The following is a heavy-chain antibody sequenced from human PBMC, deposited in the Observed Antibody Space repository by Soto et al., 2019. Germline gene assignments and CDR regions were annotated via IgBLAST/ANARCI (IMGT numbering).Heavy chain of an antibody. V-gene: IGHV4-59*01. J-gene: IGHJ5*02. Sequence: SETLSLTCTVSGGSISSYYWSWIRQPPGKGLEWIGYIYYSGSTNYNPSLKSRVTISVDTSKNQFSLKMSSVTAADTAVYYCARADYDILTGPWGQGTLVTVSS. CDR2: IYYSGST. CDR1: GGSISSYY. D-gene: IGHD3-9*01. CDR3: ARADYDILTGP.